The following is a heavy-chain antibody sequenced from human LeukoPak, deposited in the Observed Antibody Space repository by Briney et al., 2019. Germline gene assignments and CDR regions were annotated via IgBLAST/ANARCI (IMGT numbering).Heavy chain of an antibody. Sequence: GASVKVSCKASGYTFTGYYMHWVRQAPGQGLEWMGWINPNSGGTNYAQKFQGRVTMTRDTSISTAYMELSSLRSEDTAVYYCARAGRYCSGGSCPINTSYYYYMDVWGKGTTVTVSS. J-gene: IGHJ6*03. CDR3: ARAGRYCSGGSCPINTSYYYYMDV. V-gene: IGHV1-2*02. D-gene: IGHD2-15*01. CDR1: GYTFTGYY. CDR2: INPNSGGT.